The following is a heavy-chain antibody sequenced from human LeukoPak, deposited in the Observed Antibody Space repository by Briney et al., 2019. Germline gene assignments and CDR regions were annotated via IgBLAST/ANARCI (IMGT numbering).Heavy chain of an antibody. CDR2: ISSSSSYI. CDR3: ARGSEEPGIAAAGTG. J-gene: IGHJ4*02. Sequence: GGSLRLSCAASGFTFDDYAMHWVRQAPGKGLEWVSSISSSSSYIYYADSVKGRFTISRDNAKNSLYLQMNSLRAEDTAVHYCARGSEEPGIAAAGTGWGQGTLVTVSS. CDR1: GFTFDDYA. V-gene: IGHV3-21*01. D-gene: IGHD6-13*01.